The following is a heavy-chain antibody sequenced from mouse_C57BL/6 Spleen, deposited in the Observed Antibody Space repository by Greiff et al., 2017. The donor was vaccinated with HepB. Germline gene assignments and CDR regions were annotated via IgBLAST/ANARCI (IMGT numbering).Heavy chain of an antibody. CDR1: GYTFTSYW. CDR2: IYPGSGST. Sequence: QVQLQQPGAELVKPGASVKMSCKASGYTFTSYWITWVKQRPGQGLEWIGDIYPGSGSTNYNEKFKSKATLTVDTSSSTAYMQLSSLTSEDSAVYYCARDGSYYGSSLFDYWGQGTTLTVSS. V-gene: IGHV1-55*01. J-gene: IGHJ2*01. CDR3: ARDGSYYGSSLFDY. D-gene: IGHD1-1*01.